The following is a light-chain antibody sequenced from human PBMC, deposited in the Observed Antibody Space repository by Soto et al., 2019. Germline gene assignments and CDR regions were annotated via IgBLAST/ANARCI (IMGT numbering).Light chain of an antibody. V-gene: IGLV1-47*01. CDR3: QSYDNSLRGWV. CDR1: SSNIGRNF. J-gene: IGLJ3*02. Sequence: QSVLTQPPSASGTPGQRVTISCSGSSSNIGRNFVYWYQQVPGTAPKLLIFETKSRPSGVPDRFSASKSGTSASLAITGLQTEDEAHYYCQSYDNSLRGWVFGGGTKVTVL. CDR2: ETK.